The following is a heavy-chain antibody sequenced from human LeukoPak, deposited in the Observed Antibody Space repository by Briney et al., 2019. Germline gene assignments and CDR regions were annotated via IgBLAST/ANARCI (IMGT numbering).Heavy chain of an antibody. J-gene: IGHJ5*02. D-gene: IGHD3-10*01. CDR3: ARGAYGSGSYGDNWFDP. Sequence: GGSLRLSCAASGFTFSSYSMNWVRQAPGKGLEWVSVIYSGGSTYYADSVKGRFTISRDNSKNTLYLQMNSLRAEDTAVYYCARGAYGSGSYGDNWFDPWGQGTLVTVSS. CDR1: GFTFSSYS. CDR2: IYSGGST. V-gene: IGHV3-66*01.